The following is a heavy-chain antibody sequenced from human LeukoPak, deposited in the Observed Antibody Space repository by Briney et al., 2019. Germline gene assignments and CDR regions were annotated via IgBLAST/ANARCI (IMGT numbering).Heavy chain of an antibody. J-gene: IGHJ4*02. CDR3: AIDPITGTNPYYFDY. D-gene: IGHD1-20*01. V-gene: IGHV4-34*01. Sequence: SETLSLTCAVYGGSFSGYYWSWIRQPPGKGLEWIGEINHSGSTNYNPSLKSRVTISVDTSKNQFSLKLSSVTAADTAVYYCAIDPITGTNPYYFDYWGQGTLVTVSS. CDR1: GGSFSGYY. CDR2: INHSGST.